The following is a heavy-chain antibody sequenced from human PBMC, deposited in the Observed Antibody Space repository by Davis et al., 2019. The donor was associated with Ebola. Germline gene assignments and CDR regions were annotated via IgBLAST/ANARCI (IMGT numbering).Heavy chain of an antibody. J-gene: IGHJ6*02. Sequence: GSLRPSCAVHGGSFSGYYWSWIRQPPGKGLEWIGEINHSGSTNYNPSLKSRVTISVDTSKNQFSLKLSSVTAADTAVYYCARHGGITIFGVARSYGMDVWGQGTTVTVSS. CDR2: INHSGST. CDR3: ARHGGITIFGVARSYGMDV. V-gene: IGHV4-34*01. D-gene: IGHD3-3*01. CDR1: GGSFSGYY.